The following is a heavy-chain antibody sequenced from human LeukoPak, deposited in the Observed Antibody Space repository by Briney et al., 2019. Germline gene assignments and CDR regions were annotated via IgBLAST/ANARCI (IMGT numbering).Heavy chain of an antibody. CDR1: GFTFDDYA. V-gene: IGHV3-9*01. Sequence: GGSLRLSCAASGFTFDDYAMHWVRQAPGKGLEWVSGISWNSGSIGYADSVKGRFTISRDNAKNSLYLQMNSLRAEDTALYYCAKDYYGSGSDWYFDLWGRGTLSLSPQ. D-gene: IGHD3-10*01. CDR2: ISWNSGSI. CDR3: AKDYYGSGSDWYFDL. J-gene: IGHJ2*01.